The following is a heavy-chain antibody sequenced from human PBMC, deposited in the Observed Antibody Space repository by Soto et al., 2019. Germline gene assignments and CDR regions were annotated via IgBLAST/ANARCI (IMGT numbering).Heavy chain of an antibody. V-gene: IGHV6-1*01. Sequence: SQTLSLTSAISRDSVSTNIPAWNWIRQSPSRGLEWLGRTYGRCKWYNDYAISMKSRITINPATSKNQFSLKLNSVTPEDTAVYYCARDSLTMFRGVIISAYYYYGMDVWGQGTTVTVSS. J-gene: IGHJ6*02. CDR1: RDSVSTNIPA. D-gene: IGHD3-10*01. CDR3: ARDSLTMFRGVIISAYYYYGMDV. CDR2: TYGRCKWYN.